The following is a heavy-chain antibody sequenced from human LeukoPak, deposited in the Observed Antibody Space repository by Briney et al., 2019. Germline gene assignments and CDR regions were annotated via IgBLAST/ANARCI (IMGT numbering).Heavy chain of an antibody. CDR2: ISASGGET. CDR3: ARQSQAYCGGDCYSEFLDY. D-gene: IGHD2-21*02. J-gene: IGHJ4*02. CDR1: GFTFSTYA. V-gene: IGHV3-23*01. Sequence: GGSLRLSCAASGFTFSTYAMSWVRQAPGKGLEWVSGISASGGETKYADSVKGRFTISRDNAKNSLYLQMNSLRAEDTALYYCARQSQAYCGGDCYSEFLDYWGQGTLVTVSS.